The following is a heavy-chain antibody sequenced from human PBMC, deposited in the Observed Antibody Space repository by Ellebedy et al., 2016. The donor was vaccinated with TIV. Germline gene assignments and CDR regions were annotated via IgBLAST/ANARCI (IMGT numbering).Heavy chain of an antibody. D-gene: IGHD4-17*01. CDR1: GFTFSNYA. J-gene: IGHJ4*02. CDR3: AKFYGDYHPYYFDY. Sequence: PGGSLRLSCAASGFTFSNYAMSWVRQAPGPGLEWVTAISGSGGTIYYADSVKGRFTISRDNSRSTLYLQMNSLRAEDTAVYYCAKFYGDYHPYYFDYWGQGTLVTVSS. V-gene: IGHV3-23*01. CDR2: ISGSGGTI.